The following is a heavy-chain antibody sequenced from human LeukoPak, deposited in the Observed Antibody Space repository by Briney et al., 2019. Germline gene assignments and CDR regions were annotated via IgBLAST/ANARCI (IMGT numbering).Heavy chain of an antibody. V-gene: IGHV5-51*01. D-gene: IGHD6-19*01. CDR3: ARQEIAVAGTGLYYFDY. CDR1: GYSFTSYW. J-gene: IGHJ4*02. CDR2: IYPGDSDT. Sequence: GESLKISRKGSGYSFTSYWIGWVRQMPGKGLEWVGIIYPGDSDTRYSPSFQGQVTISADKSISTAYLQWSSLKASDTAMYYCARQEIAVAGTGLYYFDYWGQGTLVTVSS.